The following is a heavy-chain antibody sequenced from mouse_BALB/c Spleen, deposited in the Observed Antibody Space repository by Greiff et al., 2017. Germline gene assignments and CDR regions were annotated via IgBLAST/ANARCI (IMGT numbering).Heavy chain of an antibody. CDR3: ARDYDYAMDY. D-gene: IGHD2-4*01. J-gene: IGHJ4*01. Sequence: EVQRVESGGGLVKPGGSLKLSCAASGFTFSSYAMSWVRQTPEKRLEWVASISSGGSTYYPDSVKGRFTISRDNARNILYLQMSSLRSEDTAMYYCARDYDYAMDYWGQGTSVTVSS. V-gene: IGHV5-6-5*01. CDR1: GFTFSSYA. CDR2: ISSGGST.